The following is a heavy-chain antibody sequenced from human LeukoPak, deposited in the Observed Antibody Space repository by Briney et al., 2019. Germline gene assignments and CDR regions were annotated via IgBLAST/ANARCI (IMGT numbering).Heavy chain of an antibody. J-gene: IGHJ5*01. D-gene: IGHD6-19*01. CDR3: ARDRDWYSFDS. CDR2: IKQDGSEK. Sequence: GGSLRLSCAASGFTFSSYDMHWVRQAPGKGLEWVANIKQDGSEKYYVDSVKGRFTISRDNAKNSLYLQMNSLGAEDTAVYYCARDRDWYSFDSWGQGTLVTVSS. V-gene: IGHV3-7*03. CDR1: GFTFSSYD.